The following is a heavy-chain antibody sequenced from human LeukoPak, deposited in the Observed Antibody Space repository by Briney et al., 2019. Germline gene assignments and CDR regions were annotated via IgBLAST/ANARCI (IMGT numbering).Heavy chain of an antibody. V-gene: IGHV3-23*01. CDR1: GFTFSSYA. J-gene: IGHJ4*02. CDR2: VSGSGGST. CDR3: ARLSDIYCDGGGCPNRNLDY. Sequence: LAGGSLRLSCAASGFTFSSYAMSRVRQAPGKGLEWVSGVSGSGGSTKHADSVKGRFTISRDNSKNTLYLQMNSLRAEDTAVYYCARLSDIYCDGGGCPNRNLDYWGQGTLVTVSS. D-gene: IGHD2-15*01.